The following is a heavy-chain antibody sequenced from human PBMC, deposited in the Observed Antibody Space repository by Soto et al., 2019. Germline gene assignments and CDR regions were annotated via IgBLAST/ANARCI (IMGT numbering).Heavy chain of an antibody. J-gene: IGHJ4*02. Sequence: QVQLVESGGGVVQPGRSLRLSCAASGFTFSSYGMHWVRQAPGKGLEWVAVTWNDGSNKFYAASVKGRFTISRDNSKNTVFLQMNSLRAEDTAVYYCASAAGNDYGDYLSGRDFDFWGQGTRVTVSP. CDR1: GFTFSSYG. CDR2: TWNDGSNK. D-gene: IGHD4-17*01. V-gene: IGHV3-33*01. CDR3: ASAAGNDYGDYLSGRDFDF.